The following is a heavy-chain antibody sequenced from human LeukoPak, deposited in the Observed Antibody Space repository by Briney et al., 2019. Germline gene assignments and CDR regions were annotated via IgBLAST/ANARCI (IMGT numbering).Heavy chain of an antibody. Sequence: SETLSLTCTVSGGSISSGDYYWSWIRQPPGKGLEWIGYIYYSGSTYYNPSLKSRVTISVGTSKNQFSLKLSSVTAADTAVYYCARDILTGSPLGYYGMDVWGKGTTVTVSS. CDR1: GGSISSGDYY. V-gene: IGHV4-30-4*01. CDR2: IYYSGST. D-gene: IGHD3-9*01. J-gene: IGHJ6*04. CDR3: ARDILTGSPLGYYGMDV.